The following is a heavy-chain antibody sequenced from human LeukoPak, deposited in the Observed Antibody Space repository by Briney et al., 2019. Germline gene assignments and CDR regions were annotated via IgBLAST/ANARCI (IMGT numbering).Heavy chain of an antibody. CDR2: ISYDGSNK. J-gene: IGHJ2*01. Sequence: GGSLRLSCAASGFTFSSYAMHWVRKAPGKGLEWVAVISYDGSNKYYADSVKGRFTISRDNSKNTLYLQMNSLRAEDTAVYYCARDGIGSGYFDLWGRGTLVTVSS. CDR3: ARDGIGSGYFDL. CDR1: GFTFSSYA. V-gene: IGHV3-30-3*01. D-gene: IGHD1-26*01.